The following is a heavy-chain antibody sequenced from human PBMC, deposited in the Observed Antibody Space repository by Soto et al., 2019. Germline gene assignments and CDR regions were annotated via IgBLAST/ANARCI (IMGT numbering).Heavy chain of an antibody. CDR3: AREAIMVIAAPDSYFDY. V-gene: IGHV3-66*01. Sequence: EVQLVESGGDLVQRGGSLRLSCAASGFDVSNTDMSWVRQAPGKGLVWVSVIYSGGYTNYADSVKGRFIVSRDSPKNTLYLQMDMLRAVDTAVYYCAREAIMVIAAPDSYFDYWGPGTLVTVSS. CDR1: GFDVSNTD. D-gene: IGHD2-21*01. CDR2: IYSGGYT. J-gene: IGHJ4*02.